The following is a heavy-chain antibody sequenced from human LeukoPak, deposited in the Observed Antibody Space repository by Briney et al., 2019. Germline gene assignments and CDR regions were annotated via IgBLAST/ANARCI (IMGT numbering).Heavy chain of an antibody. Sequence: GGSLRLSCAASGFTFSSYGMHWVRQAPGKGLEWVAVIWYDGSNKYYADSVKGRFTISRDNSKNTLYPQMNSLRAEDTAVYYCARGLSGYYFDYWGQGTLVTVSS. CDR2: IWYDGSNK. V-gene: IGHV3-33*01. CDR1: GFTFSSYG. J-gene: IGHJ4*02. D-gene: IGHD3-22*01. CDR3: ARGLSGYYFDY.